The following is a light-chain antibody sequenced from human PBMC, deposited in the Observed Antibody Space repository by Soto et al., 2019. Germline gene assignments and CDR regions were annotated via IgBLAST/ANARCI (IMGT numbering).Light chain of an antibody. Sequence: IQLTQSPSSLSASVGDRVPITCRASQGISSYLAWYQQKPGKAPKLLIYAASTLHSGVPSRFSGSGSGTDFTLTISSLQPEDFATYYCQQVNVYPSTFGGGTKVDIK. V-gene: IGKV1-9*01. CDR1: QGISSY. J-gene: IGKJ4*01. CDR2: AAS. CDR3: QQVNVYPST.